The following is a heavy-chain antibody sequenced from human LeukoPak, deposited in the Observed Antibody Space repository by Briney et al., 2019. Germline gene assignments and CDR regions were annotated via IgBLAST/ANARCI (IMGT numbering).Heavy chain of an antibody. CDR2: IIPIFGTA. CDR1: GGTFSSYA. V-gene: IGHV1-69*05. D-gene: IGHD1-1*01. Sequence: GASVKVSCKASGGTFSSYAISWVRQAPGQGLEWMGGIIPIFGTANYAQKFQGRVTMTTDTSTSTAYMELRSLRYDDTAVYFCARGAVNRYNWNDGNYYYYYMDVWGKGTTVTISS. CDR3: ARGAVNRYNWNDGNYYYYYMDV. J-gene: IGHJ6*03.